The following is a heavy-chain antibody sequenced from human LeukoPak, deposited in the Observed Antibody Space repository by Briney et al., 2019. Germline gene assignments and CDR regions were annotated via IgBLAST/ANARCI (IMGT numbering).Heavy chain of an antibody. CDR3: AKSNGYGLVDI. J-gene: IGHJ3*02. CDR2: ISYSGST. D-gene: IGHD3-10*01. Sequence: PSETLSLTCAVYGGSFSGYYWSWIRQPPGKGLEWIGNISYSGSTYYSPSLRSRVTISLDTSRNQFSLKLNSVTAADTAVYYCAKSNGYGLVDIWGQGTMVTVSS. V-gene: IGHV4-34*01. CDR1: GGSFSGYY.